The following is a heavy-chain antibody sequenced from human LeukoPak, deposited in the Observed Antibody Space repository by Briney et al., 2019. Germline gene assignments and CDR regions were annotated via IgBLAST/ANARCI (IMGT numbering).Heavy chain of an antibody. CDR1: GFTFSSYG. Sequence: PGGSLRLSCAASGFTFSSYGMNWVRQAPGKGLEWVSYISSSGSTIYYADSVKGRFTISRDNAKNSLYLQMNSLRAEDTAVYYCARERYCSSTSCYAALFDYWGQGTLVTVSS. D-gene: IGHD2-2*01. V-gene: IGHV3-48*03. J-gene: IGHJ4*02. CDR2: ISSSGSTI. CDR3: ARERYCSSTSCYAALFDY.